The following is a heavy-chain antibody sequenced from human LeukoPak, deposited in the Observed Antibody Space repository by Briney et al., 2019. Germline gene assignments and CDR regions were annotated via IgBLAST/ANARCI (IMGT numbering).Heavy chain of an antibody. CDR2: ISYDGSNK. J-gene: IGHJ4*02. CDR1: GFTFSSYA. Sequence: PGRSLRLSCAASGFTFSSYAMHWVRQAPGKGLEWVAVISYDGSNKYYADSVKGRFTISRDNSKNTLCLQMNSLRAEDTAVYYCARDAAAGTNYWGQGTLVTVSS. D-gene: IGHD6-13*01. V-gene: IGHV3-30*04. CDR3: ARDAAAGTNY.